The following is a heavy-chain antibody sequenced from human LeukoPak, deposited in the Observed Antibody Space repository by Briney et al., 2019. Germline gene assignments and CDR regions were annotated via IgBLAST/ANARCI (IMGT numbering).Heavy chain of an antibody. J-gene: IGHJ4*02. CDR2: IYYSGST. V-gene: IGHV4-59*01. D-gene: IGHD3-16*02. CDR1: GGSISSYY. CDR3: ARVRVWGSYRYFDY. Sequence: SETLSLTCTVSGGSISSYYWSWIRQPPGRGLVWIGYIYYSGSTNYNPSLKSRVTISVDTSKNQFSLKLSSVTAADTAVYYCARVRVWGSYRYFDYWGQGTLVTVSS.